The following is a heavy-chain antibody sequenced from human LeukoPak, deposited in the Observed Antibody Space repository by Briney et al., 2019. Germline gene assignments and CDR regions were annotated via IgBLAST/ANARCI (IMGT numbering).Heavy chain of an antibody. Sequence: HPGGSLRLSCAASGFTFSSYWMPWVRQAPGKGLEWVASIKQDGSEKYYVDSMKGRFTISRDNSKNTLYLQMNSLRAEDTAVYYCAKDLSSSGYTSPFDYWGQGTLVTVSS. D-gene: IGHD3-22*01. CDR2: IKQDGSEK. J-gene: IGHJ4*02. CDR3: AKDLSSSGYTSPFDY. CDR1: GFTFSSYW. V-gene: IGHV3-7*03.